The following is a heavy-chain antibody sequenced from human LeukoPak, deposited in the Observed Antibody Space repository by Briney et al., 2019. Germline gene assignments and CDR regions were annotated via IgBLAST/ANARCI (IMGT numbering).Heavy chain of an antibody. Sequence: GGSLRLSCAASGFTVSNTYMSWVRQAPGKGLEWVSLIYSGGGTYSADSVKGRFTISRDISKNTLYLQMNSLRAEDTAVYYCAKSTIVVVITPLDYWGQGTLVTVSS. J-gene: IGHJ4*02. CDR1: GFTVSNTY. V-gene: IGHV3-53*01. CDR2: IYSGGGT. CDR3: AKSTIVVVITPLDY. D-gene: IGHD3-22*01.